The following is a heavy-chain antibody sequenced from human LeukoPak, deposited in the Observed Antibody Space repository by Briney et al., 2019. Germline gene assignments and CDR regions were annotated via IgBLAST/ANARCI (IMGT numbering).Heavy chain of an antibody. V-gene: IGHV3-23*01. CDR3: AKQSAGSAAWYSLHYDF. Sequence: GGSLRLSCASSGFTLSSYAMTWVRQAPGRGLEWVSSVDGGGGGTYYADSVKGRFTISRDNSKDTLYLQMNGLRAEDTAVYFCAKQSAGSAAWYSLHYDFWGQGTLVTVSS. D-gene: IGHD6-13*01. CDR2: VDGGGGGT. J-gene: IGHJ4*02. CDR1: GFTLSSYA.